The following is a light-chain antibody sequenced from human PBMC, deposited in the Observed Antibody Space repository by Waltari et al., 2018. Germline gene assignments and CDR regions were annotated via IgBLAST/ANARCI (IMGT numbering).Light chain of an antibody. J-gene: IGKJ3*01. CDR1: QSVRSY. CDR2: DAS. Sequence: EIVLTQSPATLSLSPGERASLSCRASQSVRSYLAWYQQKPGQAPRLLIYDASNRATGIPARFSGSGSGTDFTLTISRLEPDDFAVYYCQQRSNWPPTFGPGTKVDIK. CDR3: QQRSNWPPT. V-gene: IGKV3-11*01.